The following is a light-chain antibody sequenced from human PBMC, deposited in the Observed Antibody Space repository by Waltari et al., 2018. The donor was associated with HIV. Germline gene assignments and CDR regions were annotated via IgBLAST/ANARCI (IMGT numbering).Light chain of an antibody. CDR3: AAWDDSLSAL. V-gene: IGLV1-47*01. CDR1: SSNIGSNY. Sequence: QSVLTQPPSASGTTGQRVTISCSGASSNIGSNYVYWYQELPGTAPKLLIYRTDQRPSGVPDRFSGSKSGTSASLAISGLRSEDEADYYCAAWDDSLSALFGGGTKLTVL. J-gene: IGLJ2*01. CDR2: RTD.